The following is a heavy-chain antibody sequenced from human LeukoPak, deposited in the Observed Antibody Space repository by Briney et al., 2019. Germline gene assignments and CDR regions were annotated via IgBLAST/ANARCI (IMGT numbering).Heavy chain of an antibody. J-gene: IGHJ5*02. D-gene: IGHD3-10*01. V-gene: IGHV4-39*07. CDR2: IYYSGST. CDR3: ARTMVRGVKGVNWFDP. CDR1: GGSISSSSSY. Sequence: PSETLSLTCTVSGGSISSSSSYWGWIRQPPGKGLEWIGSIYYSGSTYYNPSLKSRVTISVDTSKNQFSLKLSSVTAADTAVYYCARTMVRGVKGVNWFDPWGQGTLVTVSS.